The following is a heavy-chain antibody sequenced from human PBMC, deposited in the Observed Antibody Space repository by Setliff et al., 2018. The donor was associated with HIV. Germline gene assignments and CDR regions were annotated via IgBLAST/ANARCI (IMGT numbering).Heavy chain of an antibody. V-gene: IGHV7-4-1*02. CDR2: ININTGNP. CDR1: GYSFSNYA. CDR3: ASRPYYFDY. Sequence: GASVKVSCKASGYSFSNYAMNWVRQAPGQGLEWMGWININTGNPTYAQGFTGRFVFSLDTSVSTAYLQTSSLKAEDTAVYYCASRPYYFDYWGQGTLVTVSS. J-gene: IGHJ4*02.